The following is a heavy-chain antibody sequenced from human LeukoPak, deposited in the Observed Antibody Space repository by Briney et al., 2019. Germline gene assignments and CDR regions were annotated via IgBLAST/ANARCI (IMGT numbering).Heavy chain of an antibody. CDR2: INPNSGGT. D-gene: IGHD3-22*01. Sequence: ASVKVSCKASGYTFTGYYMHWVRQAPGQGLEWMEWINPNSGGTNYAQKFQGRVTMTRDTSISTAYMELSRLRSDDTAVYYCASPADSSGYFDYWGQGTLVTVSS. CDR1: GYTFTGYY. V-gene: IGHV1-2*02. J-gene: IGHJ4*02. CDR3: ASPADSSGYFDY.